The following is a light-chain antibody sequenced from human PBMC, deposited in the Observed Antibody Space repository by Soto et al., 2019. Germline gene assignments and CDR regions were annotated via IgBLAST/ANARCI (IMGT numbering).Light chain of an antibody. V-gene: IGLV2-14*01. CDR3: TSFTSASTQV. CDR1: SSDVGAYNY. CDR2: DVS. J-gene: IGLJ2*01. Sequence: QSVLTQPASVSGSPGQSITISCTGTSSDVGAYNYVSWYQQHPGKAPKLMIYDVSNRPSGVSNRFSGSKSGNTASLTISGLQAEEEADYYCTSFTSASTQVFGGGTKLTVL.